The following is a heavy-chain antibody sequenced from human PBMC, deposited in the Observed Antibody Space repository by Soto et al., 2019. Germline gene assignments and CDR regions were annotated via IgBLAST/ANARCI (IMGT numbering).Heavy chain of an antibody. CDR1: GYTVTSYG. J-gene: IGHJ6*03. CDR2: ISAYNGNT. V-gene: IGHV1-18*01. D-gene: IGHD2-15*01. CDR3: ARTDCSGGSCFPYYDMDG. Sequence: QVQLVQSGAEVKKPGASVKVACKASGYTVTSYGISWVRQAPGQGLEWMGWISAYNGNTNYAQKLQGRVTMTTDTSTSTAYMELRSLRSDDPAVYYCARTDCSGGSCFPYYDMDGWGKGTTVTVSS.